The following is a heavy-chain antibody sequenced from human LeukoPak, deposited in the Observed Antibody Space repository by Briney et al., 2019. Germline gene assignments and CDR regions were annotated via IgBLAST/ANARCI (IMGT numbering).Heavy chain of an antibody. Sequence: GGSLRLSCLGSGFNFRYFWMSWVRQAPGKGLEWVANINHDGRETYYADSVKGRFFISRDNAKDSLYLQMNSLRAEDTAVYYCAKKEDDILTGPYAFDIWGQGTMVTVSS. CDR3: AKKEDDILTGPYAFDI. J-gene: IGHJ3*02. V-gene: IGHV3-7*03. CDR2: INHDGRET. CDR1: GFNFRYFW. D-gene: IGHD3-9*01.